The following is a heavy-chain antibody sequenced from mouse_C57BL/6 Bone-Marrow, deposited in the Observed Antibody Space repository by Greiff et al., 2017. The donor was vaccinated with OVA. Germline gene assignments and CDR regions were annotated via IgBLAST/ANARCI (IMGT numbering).Heavy chain of an antibody. D-gene: IGHD1-1*01. CDR2: IHPNSGST. V-gene: IGHV1-64*01. CDR3: AKEEITTVVALDY. Sequence: QVQLQQPGAELVKPGASVKLSCKASGYTFTSYWMHWVKQRPGQGLEWIGMIHPNSGSTNYNEKFKSKATLTVDKSSSTAYIQLSSLTSEDSAVYYGAKEEITTVVALDYWGQGTTLTVSS. J-gene: IGHJ2*01. CDR1: GYTFTSYW.